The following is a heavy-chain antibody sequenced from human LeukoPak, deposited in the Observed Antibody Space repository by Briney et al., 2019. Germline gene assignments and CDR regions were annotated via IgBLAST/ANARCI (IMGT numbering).Heavy chain of an antibody. CDR2: INTNAGNP. CDR3: ARGEWLLQD. V-gene: IGHV7-4-1*02. D-gene: IGHD3-22*01. Sequence: ASMKVSCKASGYTFINHAMNWVRQAPGQGLEWMGWINTNAGNPTYAQGFTGRFVFSLDTSVSTAYLEISSLKAEDTAVYYCARGEWLLQDWGQGTLVTVSS. J-gene: IGHJ4*02. CDR1: GYTFINHA.